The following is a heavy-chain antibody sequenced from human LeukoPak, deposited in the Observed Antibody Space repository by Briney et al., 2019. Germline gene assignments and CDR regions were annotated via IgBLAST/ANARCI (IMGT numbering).Heavy chain of an antibody. CDR1: GYTFTCYY. D-gene: IGHD1-1*01. J-gene: IGHJ4*02. CDR2: INPNSGGT. V-gene: IGHV1-2*02. CDR3: ARILGTTDPFDY. Sequence: GASVKVSCKASGYTFTCYYMHWVRQAPGQGLEWMGWINPNSGGTNYAQKFLGRVTIARDTSVTTAYMELGSLRSDDTAIYYCARILGTTDPFDYWGQGTLVTVSS.